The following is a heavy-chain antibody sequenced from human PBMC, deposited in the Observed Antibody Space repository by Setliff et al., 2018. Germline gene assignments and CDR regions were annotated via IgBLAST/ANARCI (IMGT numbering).Heavy chain of an antibody. CDR3: TRSRGPRVVLAADFDF. CDR2: ISPYSGGS. V-gene: IGHV1-18*01. J-gene: IGHJ4*02. Sequence: GASVKVSCKTSGFRFTSFGFSWVRQAPGQGLEWMGWISPYSGGSNYAQKFQDRLTVTADTSTKTTYMELRSLTSDDTAVYFCTRSRGPRVVLAADFDFWGQGTLVTVSS. CDR1: GFRFTSFG. D-gene: IGHD3-16*01.